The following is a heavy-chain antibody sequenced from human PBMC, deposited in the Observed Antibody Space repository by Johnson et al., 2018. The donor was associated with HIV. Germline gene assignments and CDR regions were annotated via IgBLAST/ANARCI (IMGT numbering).Heavy chain of an antibody. Sequence: QVQLMESGGGEVQPGRSLRLSCAASGFTFSGYGMHWVRQAPGKGLEWVAVITYDGSNKYYTEFVKGRFTISRDNSKDTLNLQMNSLRPEDTAVYYCANLGDYGGNNGFDIWGQGTMVTVSS. V-gene: IGHV3-30*18. CDR1: GFTFSGYG. D-gene: IGHD4-23*01. J-gene: IGHJ3*02. CDR2: ITYDGSNK. CDR3: ANLGDYGGNNGFDI.